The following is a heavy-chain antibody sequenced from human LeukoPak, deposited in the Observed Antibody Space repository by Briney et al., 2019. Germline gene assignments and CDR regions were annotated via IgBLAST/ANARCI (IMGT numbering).Heavy chain of an antibody. V-gene: IGHV3-23*05. D-gene: IGHD3-10*01. J-gene: IGHJ4*02. CDR2: INPDPTET. CDR3: ARSGVATCHH. CDR1: GFTFTNYA. Sequence: PGGSLRLSCQASGFTFTNYAMSWVRQAPGKGLEWVSSINPDPTETFFADSVKGRFTISRDDSRSMVHLQMNSLSAEDTAVYYCARSGVATCHHRGQGTLVTVSP.